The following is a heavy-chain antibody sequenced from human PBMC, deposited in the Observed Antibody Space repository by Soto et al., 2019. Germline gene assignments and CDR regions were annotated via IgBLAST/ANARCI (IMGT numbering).Heavy chain of an antibody. CDR3: AHSTVPRITFGGVIVIPAGVYAFDI. D-gene: IGHD3-16*02. V-gene: IGHV2-5*02. Sequence: GSGPTLVNPTQTLTLTCTFSGFSLSTSGVGVGWIRQPPGKALEWLALIYWDDDKRYSPSLKSRLTITKDTPKNQVVLTMTNMDPVDTATYYCAHSTVPRITFGGVIVIPAGVYAFDIWGQGTMVTVSS. CDR2: IYWDDDK. CDR1: GFSLSTSGVG. J-gene: IGHJ3*02.